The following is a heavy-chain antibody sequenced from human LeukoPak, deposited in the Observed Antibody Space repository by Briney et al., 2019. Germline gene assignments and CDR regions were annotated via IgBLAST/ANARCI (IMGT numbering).Heavy chain of an antibody. Sequence: SETLSLTCTVSGGSISSYYWSWIRQPPGKGLEWIGYIYYSGKTNYNTSLKRRVTILVDTSKNQFSLNLSSVTAADTAVYYCARRGIAAAGYDYWGQGTLVTVSS. V-gene: IGHV4-59*08. CDR2: IYYSGKT. CDR1: GGSISSYY. J-gene: IGHJ4*02. CDR3: ARRGIAAAGYDY. D-gene: IGHD6-13*01.